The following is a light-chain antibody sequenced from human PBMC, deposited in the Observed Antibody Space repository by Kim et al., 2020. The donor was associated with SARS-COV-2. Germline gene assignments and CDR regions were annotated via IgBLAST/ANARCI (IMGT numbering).Light chain of an antibody. V-gene: IGKV3-20*01. Sequence: PGERATLSCRASQSVSSNYLAWYQQKAGQAPRLLIYGASRRATGIPDRFSGSGSGTDFTLTISRLEPEDFAVYYCQQYGSSPPMYTFGQGTKLEI. CDR2: GAS. J-gene: IGKJ2*01. CDR1: QSVSSNY. CDR3: QQYGSSPPMYT.